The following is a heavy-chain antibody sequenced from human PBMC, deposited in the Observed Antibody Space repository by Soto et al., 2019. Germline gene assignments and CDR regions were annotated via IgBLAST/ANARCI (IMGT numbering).Heavy chain of an antibody. CDR3: ARSLFTSSWFAGD. V-gene: IGHV4-38-2*01. Sequence: SLTCGVSGSSTSSGYYWGWFRQPPGKGLEWIGSIYHSGTTYYNPSLESRVTISLDTSENGFSLKLTSVTAADTAVYFCARSLFTSSWFAGDWGDGSLVPVSS. J-gene: IGHJ4*01. CDR1: GSSTSSGYY. CDR2: IYHSGTT. D-gene: IGHD6-13*01.